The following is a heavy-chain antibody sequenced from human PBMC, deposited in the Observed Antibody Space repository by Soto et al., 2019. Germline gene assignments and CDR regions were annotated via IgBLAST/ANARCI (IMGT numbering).Heavy chain of an antibody. CDR2: IYYSVST. V-gene: IGHV4-31*03. CDR1: GGSISRGGYY. CDR3: ARVLTGYSYGFWTWPPYNWFDP. Sequence: PSEALSLTCTLSGGSISRGGYYWSWIRPDPGKGLEWIGYIYYSVSTYYNPSLKSRVTISVDTSKNQFSLKLSSVTAADTAVYYCARVLTGYSYGFWTWPPYNWFDPWGQGTLVTVS. D-gene: IGHD5-18*01. J-gene: IGHJ5*02.